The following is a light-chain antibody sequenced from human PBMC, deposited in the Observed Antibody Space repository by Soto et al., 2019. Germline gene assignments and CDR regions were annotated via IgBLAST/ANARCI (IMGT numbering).Light chain of an antibody. Sequence: DIQMTQSPSTLSASVGDRVTITCRASQSISSWLAWYQQKPGKAPKLLIYDASSLESGVPSRFSGSGSGTEFTLTISSLQPADFATYYCQQYNSYWTFGQGTKVESK. J-gene: IGKJ1*01. CDR3: QQYNSYWT. CDR2: DAS. CDR1: QSISSW. V-gene: IGKV1-5*01.